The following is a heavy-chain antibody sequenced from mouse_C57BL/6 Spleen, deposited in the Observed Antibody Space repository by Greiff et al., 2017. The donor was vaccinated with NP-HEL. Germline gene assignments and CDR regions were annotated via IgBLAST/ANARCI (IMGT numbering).Heavy chain of an antibody. CDR2: IYPGDGDT. CDR1: GYAFSSSW. J-gene: IGHJ3*01. V-gene: IGHV1-82*01. CDR3: AGPPWFAY. Sequence: QVQLKESGPELVKPGASVKISCKASGYAFSSSWMNWVKQRPGKGLEWIGRIYPGDGDTNYIGKFKGKATLTADKSSSTAYMQLSSLTSEDSAVYFCAGPPWFAYWGQGTLVTVSA.